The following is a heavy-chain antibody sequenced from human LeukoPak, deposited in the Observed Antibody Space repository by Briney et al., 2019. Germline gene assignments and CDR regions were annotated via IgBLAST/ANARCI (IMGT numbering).Heavy chain of an antibody. CDR3: AREGI. CDR2: INPNSGGT. V-gene: IGHV1-2*02. Sequence: ASVTVSCKASGYTFTDYYMHWVRQAPGQGLEWMGWINPNSGGTKYAQKFQGRVTMTRETSISTAYMELSRLRSDDTAVYYRAREGIWGQGTMVTVSS. J-gene: IGHJ3*02. CDR1: GYTFTDYY.